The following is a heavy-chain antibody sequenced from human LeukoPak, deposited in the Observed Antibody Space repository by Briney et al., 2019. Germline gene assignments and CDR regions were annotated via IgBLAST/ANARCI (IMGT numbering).Heavy chain of an antibody. V-gene: IGHV4-59*01. CDR2: IYYRGST. Sequence: SETLSLTCTVSGGSISSYYWSWIRQPPGKGLEWIGYIYYRGSTNYNPSLKSRVTISVDTSKNQFSLKLSSVTAADAAVYYCARVKGYCSSTSCYIYYYYGMDVWGQGTTVTVSS. D-gene: IGHD2-2*01. CDR1: GGSISSYY. J-gene: IGHJ6*02. CDR3: ARVKGYCSSTSCYIYYYYGMDV.